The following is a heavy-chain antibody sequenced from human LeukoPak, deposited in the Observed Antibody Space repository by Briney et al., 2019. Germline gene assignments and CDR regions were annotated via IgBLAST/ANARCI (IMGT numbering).Heavy chain of an antibody. CDR3: ASFSPTTATFDY. J-gene: IGHJ4*02. V-gene: IGHV1-46*01. D-gene: IGHD1-26*01. CDR2: INPSGGST. CDR1: GYTFTSYY. Sequence: GASVKVSCKASGYTFTSYYMHWVRQAPGEGLEWMGVINPSGGSTSYAQKLQGRVTMTTDTSTSTAYMELTSLRSDDTAVYYCASFSPTTATFDYWGQGTLVTVSS.